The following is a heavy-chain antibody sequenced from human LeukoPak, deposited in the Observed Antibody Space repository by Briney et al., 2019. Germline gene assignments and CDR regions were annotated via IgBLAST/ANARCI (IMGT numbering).Heavy chain of an antibody. CDR3: ARCVPAATAGVNAFDI. Sequence: ASVKVSCKASGYTFTSYYMHWVRQAPGQGLEWMGIINPSGGSTSYAQKFQGRVTMTRDMSTSTVYMELSSLRSEDTAVYYCARCVPAATAGVNAFDIWGQGTMVTVSS. V-gene: IGHV1-46*01. D-gene: IGHD2-2*01. CDR1: GYTFTSYY. J-gene: IGHJ3*02. CDR2: INPSGGST.